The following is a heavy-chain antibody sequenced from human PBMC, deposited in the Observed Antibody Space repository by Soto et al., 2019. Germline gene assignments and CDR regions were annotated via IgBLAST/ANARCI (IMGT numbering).Heavy chain of an antibody. CDR3: ANLPFVRLTSPFDY. V-gene: IGHV3-23*01. CDR2: ISGSGGST. Sequence: GGSLRLSCAASGFTFSSYAMSWVRQAPGKGLEWVSAISGSGGSTYYADSVKGRFTISRDNSKNTLYLQMNSLRAEDTAVYYCANLPFVRLTSPFDYWGQGTLVTVSS. CDR1: GFTFSSYA. D-gene: IGHD2-8*01. J-gene: IGHJ4*02.